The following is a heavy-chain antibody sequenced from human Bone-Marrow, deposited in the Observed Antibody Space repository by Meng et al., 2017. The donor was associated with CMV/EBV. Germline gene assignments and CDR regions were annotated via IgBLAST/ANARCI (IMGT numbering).Heavy chain of an antibody. J-gene: IGHJ6*01. Sequence: GSLRLSCAVSGGSISSSNWWSWVRQPPGKGLEWIGEIYHSGSTNYNPSLKSRVTISVDKSKNQFPLKLSSVTAADTAVYYCARFGPYDFWSGYYSTWFYGMDVWGQGTTVTVSS. CDR3: ARFGPYDFWSGYYSTWFYGMDV. CDR1: GGSISSSNW. D-gene: IGHD3-3*01. V-gene: IGHV4-4*02. CDR2: IYHSGST.